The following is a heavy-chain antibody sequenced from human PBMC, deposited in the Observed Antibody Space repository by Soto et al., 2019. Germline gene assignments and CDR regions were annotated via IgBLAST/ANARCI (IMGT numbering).Heavy chain of an antibody. Sequence: GASVKVSCKASGYTFTSYAMHWVRQAPGQRLEWMGWINAGNGNTKYSQKFQGRVTITRDTSASTAYMELSSLRSEDTAVYYCARGTLYDSSGYYYVGYNWFDPWGQGTPVTVSS. D-gene: IGHD3-22*01. J-gene: IGHJ5*02. CDR3: ARGTLYDSSGYYYVGYNWFDP. CDR1: GYTFTSYA. V-gene: IGHV1-3*01. CDR2: INAGNGNT.